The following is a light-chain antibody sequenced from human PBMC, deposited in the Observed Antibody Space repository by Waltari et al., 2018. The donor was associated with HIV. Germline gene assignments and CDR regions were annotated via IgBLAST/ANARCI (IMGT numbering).Light chain of an antibody. V-gene: IGLV6-57*01. CDR2: ANN. J-gene: IGLJ1*01. CDR3: QSHDNKIFYV. CDR1: SGNIASSY. Sequence: NFILTPPHSVSESPGKTVTISCTRSSGNIASSYVQWYQQRPGSSPTTVIYANNQRPSGVPDRFSGSIDSSSNSASLTISGLRTEDEADYYCQSHDNKIFYVFGGGTYVTVL.